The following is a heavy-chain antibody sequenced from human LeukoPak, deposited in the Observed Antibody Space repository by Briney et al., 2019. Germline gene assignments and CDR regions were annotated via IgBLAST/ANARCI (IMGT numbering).Heavy chain of an antibody. CDR2: IRYDGSNK. J-gene: IGHJ4*02. CDR1: GFTFSSYG. V-gene: IGHV3-30*02. Sequence: PGGSLRLSCAAPGFTFSSYGMHWVRQAPGKGLEWVAFIRYDGSNKYYADSVKGRFTISRDNSKNTLYLQMNSLRPEDTAVYYCAKDWSPASGRGGYFDYWGQGTLVTVSS. D-gene: IGHD6-13*01. CDR3: AKDWSPASGRGGYFDY.